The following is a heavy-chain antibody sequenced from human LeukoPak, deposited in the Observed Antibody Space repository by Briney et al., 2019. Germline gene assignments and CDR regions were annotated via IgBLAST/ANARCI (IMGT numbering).Heavy chain of an antibody. CDR3: ARDSVAYYGSGSYHNRFDP. J-gene: IGHJ5*02. CDR2: INPNSGGT. D-gene: IGHD3-10*01. CDR1: GYTFTGYY. Sequence: ASVKVSCKASGYTFTGYYMHWVRQAPGQGLEWMGWINPNSGGTNYAQKFQGWVTMTRDTSISTAYMELSRLRSDDTAVYYCARDSVAYYGSGSYHNRFDPWGQGTLVTVSS. V-gene: IGHV1-2*04.